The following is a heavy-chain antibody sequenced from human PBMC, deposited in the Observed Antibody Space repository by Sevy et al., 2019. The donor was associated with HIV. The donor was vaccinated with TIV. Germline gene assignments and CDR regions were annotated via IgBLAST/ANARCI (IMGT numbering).Heavy chain of an antibody. J-gene: IGHJ3*02. CDR2: ISSSSSYI. Sequence: GGSLRLSCAASGFTFSSYSMNWVRQAPGKGLEWVSSISSSSSYIYYADSVKGRFTISRDNAKNSLYLQMNSLRAEDTTVYYCARDLQVDDAFDIWGQGTMVIVSS. V-gene: IGHV3-21*01. CDR3: ARDLQVDDAFDI. CDR1: GFTFSSYS.